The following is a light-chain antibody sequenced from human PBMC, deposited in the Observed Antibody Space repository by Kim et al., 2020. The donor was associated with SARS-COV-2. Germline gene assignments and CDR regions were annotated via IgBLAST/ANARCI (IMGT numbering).Light chain of an antibody. CDR2: RDN. V-gene: IGLV1-47*01. CDR3: ASWDDSLSGPL. Sequence: QSVLTQPPSASGTPGQRVTISCSGRNSNIGSNYVYWYQQLPGTAPKLLIYRDNQRPSGVPARFSGSKSGTSASLAISGLRSEDEADYHCASWDDSLSGPLFGGGTKLTVL. J-gene: IGLJ3*02. CDR1: NSNIGSNY.